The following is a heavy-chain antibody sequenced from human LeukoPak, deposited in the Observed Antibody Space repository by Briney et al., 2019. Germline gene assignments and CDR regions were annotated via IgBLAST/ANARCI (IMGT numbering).Heavy chain of an antibody. CDR2: IWYDGSNK. CDR1: GFTFSSYG. D-gene: IGHD2-15*01. CDR3: AREGGYCSGGSCYVFEYFQH. Sequence: GGSLRLSCAASGFTFSSYGMHWVRQAPGQGLEWVVVIWYDGSNKYYADSVKGRFTISRDNSKNTLYLQMNSLRAEDTAVYYCAREGGYCSGGSCYVFEYFQHWGQGTLVTVSS. J-gene: IGHJ1*01. V-gene: IGHV3-33*01.